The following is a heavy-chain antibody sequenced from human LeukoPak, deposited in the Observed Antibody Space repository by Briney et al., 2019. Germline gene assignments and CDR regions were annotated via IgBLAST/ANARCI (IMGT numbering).Heavy chain of an antibody. CDR1: GFIFTSYA. D-gene: IGHD1-14*01. J-gene: IGHJ4*02. Sequence: GGSLRLSCAASGFIFTSYAMSWVRQPPGKGLEWVSAISGSGDSTYYADSVKGRFTNSRDNSKNTLYLQMNSLRAEDTAVYYCAKSGGTRWAGEFDYWGQGTLVTVSS. CDR3: AKSGGTRWAGEFDY. V-gene: IGHV3-23*01. CDR2: ISGSGDST.